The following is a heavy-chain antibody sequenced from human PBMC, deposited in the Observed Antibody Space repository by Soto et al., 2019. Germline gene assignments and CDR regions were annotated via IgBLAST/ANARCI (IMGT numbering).Heavy chain of an antibody. Sequence: QVQLQESGPGLVKPSQTLSLTCTVSGGSISSGDYYWRWIRQPPGKGLEWIGYLCYRGSTYYNPSLTSPVTLSVGTSQNPFSRKLSSVTAADTAVYYCGSISYGYAFYDYWGRGTLVTVSS. V-gene: IGHV4-30-4*01. CDR1: GGSISSGDYY. J-gene: IGHJ4*02. CDR3: GSISYGYAFYDY. CDR2: LCYRGST. D-gene: IGHD5-18*01.